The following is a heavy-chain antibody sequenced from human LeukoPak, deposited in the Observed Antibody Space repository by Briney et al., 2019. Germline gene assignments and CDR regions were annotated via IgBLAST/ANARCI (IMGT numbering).Heavy chain of an antibody. CDR3: ARVSPSPGYSSCWHIFPPPGQFDY. Sequence: ASVKVSRKASGYIFTSYGISWVRQAPGQGLEWMGWISGYNGNTNYAQKIPGTVTMTTETSTSTTYMELRSLRSDDTAVYYSARVSPSPGYSSCWHIFPPPGQFDYWGQGTLVTVSS. CDR1: GYIFTSYG. D-gene: IGHD6-13*01. J-gene: IGHJ4*02. CDR2: ISGYNGNT. V-gene: IGHV1-18*01.